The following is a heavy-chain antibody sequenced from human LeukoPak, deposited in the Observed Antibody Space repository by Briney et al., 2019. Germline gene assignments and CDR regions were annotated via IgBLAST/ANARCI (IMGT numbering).Heavy chain of an antibody. D-gene: IGHD5-18*01. J-gene: IGHJ4*02. Sequence: PGASLRLSCAASGFTFSSYAMSWVRQAPGKGLEWVSAISGSGGGTYYADSVKGRFTISRDNSKNTLYLQMNSLRAEDTAVYYCAKDPRDPAMLPFDYWGQGTLVTVSS. V-gene: IGHV3-23*01. CDR2: ISGSGGGT. CDR1: GFTFSSYA. CDR3: AKDPRDPAMLPFDY.